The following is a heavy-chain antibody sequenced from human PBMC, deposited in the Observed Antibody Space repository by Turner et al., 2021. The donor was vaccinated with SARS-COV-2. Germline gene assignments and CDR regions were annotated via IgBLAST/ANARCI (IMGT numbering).Heavy chain of an antibody. Sequence: QVQLQESGPGLVKPSETLSLTCTVSGGSISSDYWSWTRQPAGKGPEWIGRIYTIRSTNYNPALKGRITVSVDTSKNQFSLKLSCVTAADTAVYYCARDRVQLGPVGMDVWGQGTTVTVSS. V-gene: IGHV4-4*07. CDR3: ARDRVQLGPVGMDV. J-gene: IGHJ6*02. CDR1: GGSISSDY. CDR2: IYTIRST. D-gene: IGHD1-1*01.